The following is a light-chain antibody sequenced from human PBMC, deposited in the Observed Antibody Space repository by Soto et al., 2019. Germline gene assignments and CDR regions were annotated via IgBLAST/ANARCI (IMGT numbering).Light chain of an antibody. V-gene: IGKV3-11*01. CDR2: DTS. J-gene: IGKJ5*01. CDR1: QTIRGL. Sequence: EIVLTQSPATLSLSPGERATLSCRTSQTIRGLLNWYQQRPGQAPRLLIYDTSNRATDIPARFSGSGSGTDFILTISSLDPEDFGVYFCQQRHNWPTTFGQGTRLDI. CDR3: QQRHNWPTT.